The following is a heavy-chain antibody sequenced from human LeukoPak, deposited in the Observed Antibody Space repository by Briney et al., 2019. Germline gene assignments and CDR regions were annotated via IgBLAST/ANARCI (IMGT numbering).Heavy chain of an antibody. Sequence: GGSLRLSCVASGFTFDAYAMHWVRQAPGKGLEWVSLINADGGRTYYADSVKGRFTISRDYSKNSLYLQMNSLRTEDSALYYCATWAFYHGMDVWGQGTTVIVSS. CDR2: INADGGRT. D-gene: IGHD2/OR15-2a*01. V-gene: IGHV3-43*02. CDR3: ATWAFYHGMDV. CDR1: GFTFDAYA. J-gene: IGHJ6*02.